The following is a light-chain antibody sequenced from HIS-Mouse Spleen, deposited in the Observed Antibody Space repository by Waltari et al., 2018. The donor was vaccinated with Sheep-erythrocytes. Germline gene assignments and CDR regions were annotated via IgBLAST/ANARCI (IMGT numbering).Light chain of an antibody. CDR1: SGHRSYA. Sequence: QLGLTQSPSASASLGASVNLTCTLTSGHRSYALPRHQQQPEKGPRYLMKLNSDGSHSKGDGIPDRFSGSSSGAERYLTISSLQSEDEADYYCQTWGTGIQVFGGGTKLTVL. V-gene: IGLV4-69*01. CDR2: LNSDGSH. J-gene: IGLJ3*02. CDR3: QTWGTGIQV.